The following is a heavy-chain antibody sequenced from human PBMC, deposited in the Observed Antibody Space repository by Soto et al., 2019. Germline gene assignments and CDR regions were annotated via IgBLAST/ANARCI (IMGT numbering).Heavy chain of an antibody. V-gene: IGHV4-30-4*01. CDR1: GGSISSGDYY. Sequence: LSLTCTVSGGSISSGDYYWSWIRQPPGKGLEWIGYIYYSGSTYCNPSLKSRVTISVDTSKNQFSLKLSSVTAADTAVYYCARGPFDYYYGMDVWGQGTTVTVSS. D-gene: IGHD3-16*01. CDR2: IYYSGST. CDR3: ARGPFDYYYGMDV. J-gene: IGHJ6*02.